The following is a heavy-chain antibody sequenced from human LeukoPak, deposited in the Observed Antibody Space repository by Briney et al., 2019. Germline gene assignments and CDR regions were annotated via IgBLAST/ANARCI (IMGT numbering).Heavy chain of an antibody. V-gene: IGHV3-7*03. CDR2: VNRDGSET. D-gene: IGHD2-8*01. CDR3: ARNNAMDV. J-gene: IGHJ6*02. Sequence: GGSLRLSCAASGFALSSHWMTWVRQVPGRGPEWVANVNRDGSETYYLDSVKGRFTVSKDNAKNSLYLQMNSLRAEDTALYHCARNNAMDVWGQGTTVIVSS. CDR1: GFALSSHW.